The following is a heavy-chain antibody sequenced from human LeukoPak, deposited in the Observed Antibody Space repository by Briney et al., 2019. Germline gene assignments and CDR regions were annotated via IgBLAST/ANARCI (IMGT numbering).Heavy chain of an antibody. J-gene: IGHJ4*02. V-gene: IGHV3-30*02. CDR2: IRYDGSNK. D-gene: IGHD6-19*01. CDR3: AKRDTSGWPPVGLGY. Sequence: GGSLRLSCAASGFTFNAYAIHWVRQAPGKGLEWVAFIRYDGSNKYYADSVKGRFTISRDNSKNTLYLQMNSLRAEDTAVYYCAKRDTSGWPPVGLGYWGQGTLVTVSS. CDR1: GFTFNAYA.